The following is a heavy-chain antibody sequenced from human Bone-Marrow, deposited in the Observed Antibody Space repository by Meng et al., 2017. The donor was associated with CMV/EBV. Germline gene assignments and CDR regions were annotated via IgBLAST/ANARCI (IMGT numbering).Heavy chain of an antibody. Sequence: SLKISCAASGFTFDDYSMHWVRQAPGKGLVWVSGISWNSGSIDYADSVKGRFTISRDNAKNSLYLQMNSLRAEDTALYYCAKDIGCSSTSCYTRLYYYSYGMDVWGQGTTVTVSS. V-gene: IGHV3-9*01. CDR3: AKDIGCSSTSCYTRLYYYSYGMDV. D-gene: IGHD2-2*02. J-gene: IGHJ6*02. CDR1: GFTFDDYS. CDR2: ISWNSGSI.